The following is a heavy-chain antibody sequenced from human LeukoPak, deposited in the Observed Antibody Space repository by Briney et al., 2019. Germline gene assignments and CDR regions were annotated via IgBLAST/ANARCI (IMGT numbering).Heavy chain of an antibody. D-gene: IGHD3-10*01. V-gene: IGHV3-74*01. J-gene: IGHJ4*02. CDR2: INSDESST. Sequence: PGGSLRLSCAASGFTFSSYWMHWVRQAPGKGLEWVSRINSDESSTSYADSVKGRFTISRDNAKNTLYLQMNSLRAEDTAVYYCARDRGSTDFDYWGQGTLVTVSS. CDR3: ARDRGSTDFDY. CDR1: GFTFSSYW.